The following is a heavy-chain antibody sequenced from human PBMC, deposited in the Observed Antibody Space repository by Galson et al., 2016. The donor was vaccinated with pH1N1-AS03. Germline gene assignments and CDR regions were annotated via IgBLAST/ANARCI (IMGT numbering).Heavy chain of an antibody. V-gene: IGHV3-30*02. CDR2: VRLDGSEK. CDR3: AKDKFGSGSFDY. CDR1: GINLSNNG. Sequence: SLRLSCAASGINLSNNGMHWVRQAPGKRLEWVAHVRLDGSEKWYADSVKGRFTISRDNPKNTLHLEMNSLRGEDTALYFCAKDKFGSGSFDYWGQGTLVTVSS. J-gene: IGHJ4*02. D-gene: IGHD3-10*01.